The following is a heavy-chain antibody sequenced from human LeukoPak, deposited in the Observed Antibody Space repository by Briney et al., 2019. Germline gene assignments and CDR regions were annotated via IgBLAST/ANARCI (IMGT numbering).Heavy chain of an antibody. J-gene: IGHJ6*02. CDR3: ARESSMVRGVTNYYGMDV. Sequence: SETLSLTCTVSGGSISSYYWSWIRQPAGKGLEWIGRIYTSGSTNYNPSLKSRVTMSVDTSKNQFSLKLSSVAAADTAVYYCARESSMVRGVTNYYGMDVWGQGTTVTVSS. CDR1: GGSISSYY. CDR2: IYTSGST. V-gene: IGHV4-4*07. D-gene: IGHD3-10*01.